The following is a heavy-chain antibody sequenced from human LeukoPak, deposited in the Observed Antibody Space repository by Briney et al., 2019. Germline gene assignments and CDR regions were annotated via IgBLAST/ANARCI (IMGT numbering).Heavy chain of an antibody. V-gene: IGHV3-49*04. CDR1: GFTFGDYA. J-gene: IGHJ2*01. CDR2: IRSKAYGGTT. CDR3: TRVRQLVPFYWYFDL. Sequence: GGSLRLSCTASGFTFGDYAMSWVRQAPGKGLEWVGFIRSKAYGGTTEYAASVKGRFTISRDDSKSIAYLQMNSLKTEDTAVYYCTRVRQLVPFYWYFDLWGRGTLVTVSS. D-gene: IGHD6-6*01.